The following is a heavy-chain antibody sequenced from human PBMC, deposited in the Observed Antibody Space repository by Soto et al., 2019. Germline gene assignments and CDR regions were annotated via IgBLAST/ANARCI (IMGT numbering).Heavy chain of an antibody. CDR2: ISGSGGST. CDR3: AKDQSLDYDFWSGYPSPGEYFQH. Sequence: PGGSLRLSCAASGFTFSSYAMSWVRQAPGKGLEWVSAISGSGGSTYYADSVKGRFTISRDNSKNTLYLQMNSLRAEDTAVYYCAKDQSLDYDFWSGYPSPGEYFQHWGQGTLVTVS. D-gene: IGHD3-3*01. CDR1: GFTFSSYA. J-gene: IGHJ1*01. V-gene: IGHV3-23*01.